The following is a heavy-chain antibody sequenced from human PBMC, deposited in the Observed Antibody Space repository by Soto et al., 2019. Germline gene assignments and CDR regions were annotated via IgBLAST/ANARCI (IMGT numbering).Heavy chain of an antibody. V-gene: IGHV4-4*07. J-gene: IGHJ3*02. CDR2: IYTSGST. Sequence: SETLSLTCTVSGGSISIYYWSLIRQPAGKGLEWIGRIYTSGSTNYNPSLKSRVTMSVDTSKNQFSLKLSSVTAADTAVYYCARDNRQLWTGSAFDIWSQGTMVTVSS. CDR3: ARDNRQLWTGSAFDI. CDR1: GGSISIYY. D-gene: IGHD5-18*01.